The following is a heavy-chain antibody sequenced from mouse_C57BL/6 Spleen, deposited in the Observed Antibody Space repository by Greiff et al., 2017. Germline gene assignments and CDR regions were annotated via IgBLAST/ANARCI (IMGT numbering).Heavy chain of an antibody. CDR2: IYPRSGNT. D-gene: IGHD1-1*01. CDR3: ARGYGSSYNAMDY. J-gene: IGHJ4*01. Sequence: QVQLKESGAELARPGASVKLSCKASGYTFTSYGISWVKQRTGQGLEWIGEIYPRSGNTYYNEKFKGKATLTADKSSSPAYMELRSLTSEDSAVYCCARGYGSSYNAMDYWGQGTSVTVSS. V-gene: IGHV1-81*01. CDR1: GYTFTSYG.